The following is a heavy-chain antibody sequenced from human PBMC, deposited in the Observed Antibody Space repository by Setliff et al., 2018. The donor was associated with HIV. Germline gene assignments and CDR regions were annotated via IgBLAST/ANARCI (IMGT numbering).Heavy chain of an antibody. J-gene: IGHJ4*02. CDR2: IYHSGST. V-gene: IGHV4-38-2*01. CDR3: ARTYSSNWYIDY. Sequence: SETLSLTCRVSGGSIRDYYRNWIRQPAGKGLEWIGSIYHSGSTYDSPSLKSRVTISVDTSKNQFSLKLSSVTAADTAIYYCARTYSSNWYIDYWGQGTLVTVSS. CDR1: GGSIRDYY. D-gene: IGHD6-13*01.